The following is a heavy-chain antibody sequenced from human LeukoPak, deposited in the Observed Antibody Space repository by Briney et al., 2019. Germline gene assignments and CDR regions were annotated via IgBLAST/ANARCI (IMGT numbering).Heavy chain of an antibody. J-gene: IGHJ4*02. V-gene: IGHV3-7*03. CDR3: AKEFRANYGDYLWDY. Sequence: GGSLRLSCEGSAFIFSGHWMNWVRQTPGKGLEWVASIKEDGSERQYVDSVKGRFSISRDNTKGSLFLQLNSLRAEDTAVYYCAKEFRANYGDYLWDYWGQGTLVTVSS. CDR2: IKEDGSER. CDR1: AFIFSGHW. D-gene: IGHD4-17*01.